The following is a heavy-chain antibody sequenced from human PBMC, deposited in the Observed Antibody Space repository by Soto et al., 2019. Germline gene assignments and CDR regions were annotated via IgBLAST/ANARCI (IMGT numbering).Heavy chain of an antibody. CDR3: ARDGYYDFWSRSRPIHY. D-gene: IGHD3-3*01. CDR1: GFTFSSNW. J-gene: IGHJ4*02. CDR2: IKQDGSEK. V-gene: IGHV3-7*03. Sequence: PGGSLRLSCAASGFTFSSNWMSWVRQAPGKWLEWVANIKQDGSEKYYVDSVKGRFTISRDNAKNSLYLQMNSLRAEDTAVYYCARDGYYDFWSRSRPIHYWCQGXLLTVYS.